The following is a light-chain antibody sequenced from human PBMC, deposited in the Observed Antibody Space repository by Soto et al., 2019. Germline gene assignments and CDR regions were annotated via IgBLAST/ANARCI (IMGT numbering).Light chain of an antibody. J-gene: IGKJ5*01. V-gene: IGKV1-39*01. Sequence: DIQMTQSPSTLSGSVVDRVTITCRASQSISTYLNWYQHKPGKAPKLLIYAASSLQSGVPSRFSGSGSGTHFTLTISSLQPEDFTSYYCQQSYTMPITFGQGTRLEIK. CDR1: QSISTY. CDR3: QQSYTMPIT. CDR2: AAS.